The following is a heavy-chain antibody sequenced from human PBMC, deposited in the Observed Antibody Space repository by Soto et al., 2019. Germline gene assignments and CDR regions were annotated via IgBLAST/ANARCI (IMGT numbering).Heavy chain of an antibody. CDR1: GFTFSSYA. V-gene: IGHV3-23*01. D-gene: IGHD6-6*01. Sequence: PGGSLRLCFAASGFTFSSYAMSWVRQAPGKWLEWVSAISGSGGSTYYAYSVKGLFTISRDNSKNTLYLQMNSLRAEDTAVYYCAKGNSTARTVPFIGMDVWGQGTTVTVSS. CDR2: ISGSGGST. CDR3: AKGNSTARTVPFIGMDV. J-gene: IGHJ6*02.